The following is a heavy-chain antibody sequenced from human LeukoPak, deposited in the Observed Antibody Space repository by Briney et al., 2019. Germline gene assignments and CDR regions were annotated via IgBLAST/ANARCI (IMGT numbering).Heavy chain of an antibody. CDR1: GYTFTSYY. V-gene: IGHV1-2*06. CDR3: ARDQLGSHDAFDI. Sequence: ASVKVSCKASGYTFTSYYMHWVRQAPGQGLEWMGRINPNSGGTNYAQKFQGRVTMTRDTSISTAYMELSRLRSDDTAVYYCARDQLGSHDAFDIWGQGTMVTVSS. J-gene: IGHJ3*02. D-gene: IGHD1-26*01. CDR2: INPNSGGT.